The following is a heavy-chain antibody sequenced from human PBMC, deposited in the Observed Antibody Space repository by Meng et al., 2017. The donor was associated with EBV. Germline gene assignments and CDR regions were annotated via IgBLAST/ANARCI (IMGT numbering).Heavy chain of an antibody. V-gene: IGHV4-39*07. CDR1: GGSISSSSYY. CDR2: IYYSGST. CDR3: ARSSPVRFGELSN. J-gene: IGHJ4*02. Sequence: QLQLQESGPXLVKPXXXVSLTCTVAGGSISSSSYYWGWIRQPPGKGLEWIGSIYYSGSTYYNPSLKSRVTISVDTSKNQFSLKLSSVTAADTAVYYCARSSPVRFGELSNWGQGTLVTVAS. D-gene: IGHD3-10*01.